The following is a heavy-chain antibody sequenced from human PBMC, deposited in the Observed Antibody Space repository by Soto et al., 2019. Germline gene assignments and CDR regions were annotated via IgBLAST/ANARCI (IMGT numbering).Heavy chain of an antibody. CDR3: AKGAGPDYYYGMDV. Sequence: EVQLLESGGSLVQPGGSLRLSCAASGFTFSSYAMSWVRQAPGKGLEWVSAISGSGGSTYYADSVKGRFTISRDNSKNTLYLQMISLRAEDTAVYYCAKGAGPDYYYGMDVWGQGTTVTVSS. CDR2: ISGSGGST. CDR1: GFTFSSYA. V-gene: IGHV3-23*01. J-gene: IGHJ6*02.